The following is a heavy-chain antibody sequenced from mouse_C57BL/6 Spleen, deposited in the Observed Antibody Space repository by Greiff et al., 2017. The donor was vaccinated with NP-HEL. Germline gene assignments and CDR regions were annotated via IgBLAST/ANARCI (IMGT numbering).Heavy chain of an antibody. D-gene: IGHD2-5*01. CDR3: ARHGYSNYGAY. J-gene: IGHJ3*01. CDR1: GFTFSSYG. Sequence: EVMLVESGGDLVKPGGSLKLSCAASGFTFSSYGMSWVRQTPDKRLEWVATISSGGSYTYYPDSVKGRFTISRDNAKNTLYLQMSSLKSEDTAMYYCARHGYSNYGAYWGQGTLVTVSA. V-gene: IGHV5-6*02. CDR2: ISSGGSYT.